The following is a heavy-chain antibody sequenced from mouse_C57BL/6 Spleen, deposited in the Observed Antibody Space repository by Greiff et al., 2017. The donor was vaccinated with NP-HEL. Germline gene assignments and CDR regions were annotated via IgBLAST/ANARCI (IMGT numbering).Heavy chain of an antibody. V-gene: IGHV2-6-1*01. Sequence: VKLMESGPGLVAPSQSLSITCTVSGFSLTSYGVHWVRQPPGKGLEWLVVIWSDGSTTYNSALKSRLSISKDNSKSQVFLKMNSLQTDDTAMYYCARHAGSDSTMDYWGQGTSVTVSS. J-gene: IGHJ4*01. CDR3: ARHAGSDSTMDY. CDR2: IWSDGST. CDR1: GFSLTSYG. D-gene: IGHD2-4*01.